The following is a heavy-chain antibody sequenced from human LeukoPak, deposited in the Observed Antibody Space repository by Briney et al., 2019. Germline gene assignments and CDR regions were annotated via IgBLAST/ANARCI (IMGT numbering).Heavy chain of an antibody. CDR1: GYTFTSYY. Sequence: ASVKVSCKASGYTFTSYYMHWVRQAPGQGLEWMGIINPSGGSTSYAQKFQGRVTMTRDTSTSTVYMELSRLRSDDTAVYYCAIAKIQLCFDIWGQGTMVTVSS. CDR2: INPSGGST. V-gene: IGHV1-46*01. D-gene: IGHD5-18*01. J-gene: IGHJ3*02. CDR3: AIAKIQLCFDI.